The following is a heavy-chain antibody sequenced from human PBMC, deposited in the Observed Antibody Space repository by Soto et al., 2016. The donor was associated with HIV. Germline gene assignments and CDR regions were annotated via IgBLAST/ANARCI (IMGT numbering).Heavy chain of an antibody. Sequence: EVQLVETGGGLIQPGGSLTLSCAASGLTVRSNYMAWVRQAPGKGLEWVSIIHSGGATSYADSVKDRFTISRDNSKNTLNLQMKSLRDEDTAVYYCARVESRGYSGYDFSFFDYWGQGTLVTVSS. D-gene: IGHD5-12*01. V-gene: IGHV3-53*02. CDR1: GLTVRSNY. CDR3: ARVESRGYSGYDFSFFDY. J-gene: IGHJ4*02. CDR2: IHSGGAT.